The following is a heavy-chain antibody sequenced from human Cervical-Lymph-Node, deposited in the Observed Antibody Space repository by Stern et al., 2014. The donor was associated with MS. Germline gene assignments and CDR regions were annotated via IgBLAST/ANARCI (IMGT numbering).Heavy chain of an antibody. CDR3: ARAHDSGDFRTFDF. V-gene: IGHV1-2*02. J-gene: IGHJ4*02. CDR2: INPISGLA. CDR1: GYTLTAYY. Sequence: QVQLVQSGAEVKRPGASVKVSCKASGYTLTAYYLHWVRQAPGQGLEWMGWINPISGLADYAQKVQGRFSMSRDTSINTAYMDLSSLNSDDTAIYYCARAHDSGDFRTFDFWGQGALVTVSS. D-gene: IGHD4-17*01.